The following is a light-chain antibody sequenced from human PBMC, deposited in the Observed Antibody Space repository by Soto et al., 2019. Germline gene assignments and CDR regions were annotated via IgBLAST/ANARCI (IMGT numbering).Light chain of an antibody. Sequence: EIVLTQSPGTLSLSPCEGATLSVRASQSVSSSYLAWYQQKPGQAPRLLIYGASSRATGIPDRFSGSGSGTDFTLTISRLEPEDFAVYYCQQYGSSPWTFGQGTKVDIK. J-gene: IGKJ1*01. CDR1: QSVSSSY. CDR3: QQYGSSPWT. V-gene: IGKV3-20*01. CDR2: GAS.